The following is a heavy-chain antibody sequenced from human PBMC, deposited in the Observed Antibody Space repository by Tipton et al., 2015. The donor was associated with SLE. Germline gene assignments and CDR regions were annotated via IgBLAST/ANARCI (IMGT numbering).Heavy chain of an antibody. CDR2: IYISGST. Sequence: TLSLTCTVSGGSISSGSFYWCWIRQPAGKGVEWIGQIYISGSTNYNPSLKRRGTISVDTSKNQFSLKLSSVPAADTAVYYCAREGAAAGTDYWGQGTLVTVSS. CDR1: GGSISSGSFY. J-gene: IGHJ4*02. D-gene: IGHD6-13*01. V-gene: IGHV4-61*09. CDR3: AREGAAAGTDY.